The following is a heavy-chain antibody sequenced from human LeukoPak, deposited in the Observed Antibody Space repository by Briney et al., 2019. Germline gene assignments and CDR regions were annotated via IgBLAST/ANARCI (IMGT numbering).Heavy chain of an antibody. Sequence: GGSLRLSCQASGFTFNNYAMSWVRQAPGKGLEWVLTINDSGNGTYSAASVKGRFTISRDNTKNTVYLQMNSLRAEDTAVYYCAKDSLGLGSGWYADYWGQGTLVTVSS. J-gene: IGHJ4*02. CDR3: AKDSLGLGSGWYADY. CDR1: GFTFNNYA. CDR2: INDSGNGT. V-gene: IGHV3-23*01. D-gene: IGHD6-19*01.